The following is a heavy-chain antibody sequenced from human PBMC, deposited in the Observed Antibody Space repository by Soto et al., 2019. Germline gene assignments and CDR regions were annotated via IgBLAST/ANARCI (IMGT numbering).Heavy chain of an antibody. Sequence: QVHLVQSGAEVKKPGSSVRVSCKTSGGTFSSYSFTWVRQAPGQGLEWMGEIIPILNTANFAQKFQSRVTITADEPTRTVYMDLSSLSPDDTAVYYCARVDYDSTYGFYYYGLDVWCQGTTVTVSS. CDR3: ARVDYDSTYGFYYYGLDV. J-gene: IGHJ6*02. CDR2: IIPILNTA. D-gene: IGHD3-10*01. CDR1: GGTFSSYS. V-gene: IGHV1-69*01.